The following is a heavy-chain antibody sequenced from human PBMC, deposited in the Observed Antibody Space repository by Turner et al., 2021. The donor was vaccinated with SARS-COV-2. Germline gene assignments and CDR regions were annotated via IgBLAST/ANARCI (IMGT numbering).Heavy chain of an antibody. CDR1: GCSISSSSYY. V-gene: IGHV4-39*01. Sequence: QLQLQESGPGLVKPSEPQSLTCTVSGCSISSSSYYWDWFRQPPGKGLEWIGSIYYSGSTYYNPSLKSRVTISVDTSKNQFSLKLSSVTAADTAVYYCARGRIMITFGGVIPNWFDPWGQGTLVTVSS. J-gene: IGHJ5*02. CDR2: IYYSGST. D-gene: IGHD3-16*02. CDR3: ARGRIMITFGGVIPNWFDP.